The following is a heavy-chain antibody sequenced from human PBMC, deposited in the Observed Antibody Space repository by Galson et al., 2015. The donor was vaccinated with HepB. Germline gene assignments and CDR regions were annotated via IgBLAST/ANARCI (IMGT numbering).Heavy chain of an antibody. CDR2: IIPIFGTA. CDR1: GGTFSSYA. D-gene: IGHD2/OR15-2a*01. J-gene: IGHJ6*03. Sequence: SVKVSCKASGGTFSSYAISWVRQAPGQGLEWMGGIIPIFGTANYAQKFQGRVTITADESTSTAYMELSSLRSEDTAVYYCARGGLSSPHIMGYYYYYYYMDVWGKGTTVTVSS. V-gene: IGHV1-69*13. CDR3: ARGGLSSPHIMGYYYYYYYMDV.